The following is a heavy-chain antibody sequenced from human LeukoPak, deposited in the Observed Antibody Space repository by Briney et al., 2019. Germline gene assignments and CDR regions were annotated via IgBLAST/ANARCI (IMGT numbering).Heavy chain of an antibody. D-gene: IGHD1-7*01. CDR1: GYTFTSYD. J-gene: IGHJ6*03. Sequence: ASVKVSCKASGYTFTSYDINWVRQATGQGLEWMGWMNPNSGNTGYAQKFQGRVTITRNTSISTAYMELSSLRSEDTAVYYCARGTDFITGTTRYMDVWGKGTTVTVSS. V-gene: IGHV1-8*03. CDR2: MNPNSGNT. CDR3: ARGTDFITGTTRYMDV.